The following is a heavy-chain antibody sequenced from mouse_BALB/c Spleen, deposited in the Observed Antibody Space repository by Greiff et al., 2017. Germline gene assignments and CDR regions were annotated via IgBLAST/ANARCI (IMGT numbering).Heavy chain of an antibody. J-gene: IGHJ3*01. D-gene: IGHD2-1*01. V-gene: IGHV3-6*02. CDR3: ARGNGNYDWFAY. CDR1: GYSITSGYY. CDR2: ISYDGSN. Sequence: EVKLEESGPGLVKPSQPLSLTCSVTGYSITSGYYWNWIRQFPGNKLEWMGYISYDGSNNYNPSLKNRISITRDTSKNQFFLKLNSVTTEDTATYYCARGNGNYDWFAYWGQGTLVTVSA.